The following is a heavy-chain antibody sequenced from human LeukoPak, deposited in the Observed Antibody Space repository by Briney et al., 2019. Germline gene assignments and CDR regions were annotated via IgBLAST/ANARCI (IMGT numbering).Heavy chain of an antibody. CDR2: FYYSGST. CDR3: ARQYFGYYYMDV. J-gene: IGHJ6*03. V-gene: IGHV4-39*01. Sequence: PSETLSLTCTVSGGSITSNSYYWGWIRQPPGKGLEWIGSFYYSGSTYYNPSLKSRVTISVDTSKNQFSLKLTSVTAADTAVYYCARQYFGYYYMDVWGKGTMVTVSS. D-gene: IGHD3-9*01. CDR1: GGSITSNSYY.